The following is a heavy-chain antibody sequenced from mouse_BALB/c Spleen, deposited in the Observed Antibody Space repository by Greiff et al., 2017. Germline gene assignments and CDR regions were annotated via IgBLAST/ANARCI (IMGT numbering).Heavy chain of an antibody. J-gene: IGHJ3*01. CDR1: GFTFSSYG. CDR3: ARDHDGYYVVTAWFAY. CDR2: INSNGGST. Sequence: EVNVVESGGGLVQPGGSLKLSCAASGFTFSSYGMSWVRQTPDKRLELVATINSNGGSTYYPDSVKGRFTISRDNAKNTLYLQMSSLKSEDTAMYYCARDHDGYYVVTAWFAYWGQGTLVTVSA. D-gene: IGHD2-3*01. V-gene: IGHV5-6-3*01.